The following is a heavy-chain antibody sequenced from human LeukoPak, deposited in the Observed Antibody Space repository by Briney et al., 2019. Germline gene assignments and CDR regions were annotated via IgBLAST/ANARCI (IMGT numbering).Heavy chain of an antibody. CDR1: GYTFTSYD. D-gene: IGHD3-16*02. J-gene: IGHJ4*02. V-gene: IGHV1-8*03. Sequence: AASVKVSCKASGYTFTSYDINWVRQATGQGLEWMGWMNPNSGNTGYAQKFQGRVTITGNTSITTAYMELSSLRSEDTAVYYCARMITFGGVIGRASDYWGQGTLVQVSS. CDR3: ARMITFGGVIGRASDY. CDR2: MNPNSGNT.